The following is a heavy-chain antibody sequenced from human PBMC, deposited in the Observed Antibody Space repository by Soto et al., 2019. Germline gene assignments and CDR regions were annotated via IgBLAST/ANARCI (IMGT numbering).Heavy chain of an antibody. CDR3: ARGGSSSGGYYYYYYMDV. Sequence: ASVKVSCKASGYTFTGYYMHWVRQAPGQGLGWMGWINPNSGGTNYAQKFQGWVTMTRDTSISTAYMELSRLRSDDTAVYYCARGGSSSGGYYYYYYMDVWGKGTTVTSP. D-gene: IGHD6-6*01. V-gene: IGHV1-2*04. J-gene: IGHJ6*03. CDR1: GYTFTGYY. CDR2: INPNSGGT.